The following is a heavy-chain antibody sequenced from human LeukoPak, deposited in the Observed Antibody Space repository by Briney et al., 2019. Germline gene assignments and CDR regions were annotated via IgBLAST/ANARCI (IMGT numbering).Heavy chain of an antibody. CDR3: AHFKGLVAADTAYHFYGMDV. D-gene: IGHD6-13*01. CDR2: IYWDDDK. J-gene: IGHJ6*02. CDR1: GFSLSTSGVG. Sequence: SGPTLANPTQTLTLTCTFSGFSLSTSGVGVGWIRLPPGKALEWLALIYWDDDKRYSPSLRGRLTITKDTSKNQVVLTMTNMDPVDTATYYCAHFKGLVAADTAYHFYGMDVWGQGTPVTVSS. V-gene: IGHV2-5*02.